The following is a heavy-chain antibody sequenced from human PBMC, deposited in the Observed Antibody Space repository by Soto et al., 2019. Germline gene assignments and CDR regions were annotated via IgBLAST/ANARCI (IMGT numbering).Heavy chain of an antibody. CDR3: ARESIYYYDSSGREAFDI. V-gene: IGHV3-23*01. Sequence: GGSLRLSCAASGFTFNNYAMNWVRQAPGKGLEWVAAISSSGGATFYADSVKGRFTSSRDNSKNTLYLQMNSLRAEDTAVYYCARESIYYYDSSGREAFDIWGQGTMVTVSS. CDR2: ISSSGGAT. J-gene: IGHJ3*02. CDR1: GFTFNNYA. D-gene: IGHD3-22*01.